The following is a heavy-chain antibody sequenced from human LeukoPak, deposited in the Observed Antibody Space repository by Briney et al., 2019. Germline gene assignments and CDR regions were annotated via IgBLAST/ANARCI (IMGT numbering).Heavy chain of an antibody. Sequence: ASVKVSCKASGYTFTGYYMHWVRQAPGQGLEWMGWINPNSGGTNYAQKFQGRVTMTRDTSISTAYMELSRLRSDDTAVYYCATYYYDSSGYSLAFDIWGQGTMVTVSS. J-gene: IGHJ3*02. CDR3: ATYYYDSSGYSLAFDI. V-gene: IGHV1-2*02. CDR1: GYTFTGYY. D-gene: IGHD3-22*01. CDR2: INPNSGGT.